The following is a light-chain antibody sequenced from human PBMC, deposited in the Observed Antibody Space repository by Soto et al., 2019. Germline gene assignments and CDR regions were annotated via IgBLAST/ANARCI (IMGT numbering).Light chain of an antibody. CDR3: QQYKTYEGT. CDR2: KAS. V-gene: IGKV1-5*03. CDR1: QSISSW. J-gene: IGKJ1*01. Sequence: DIQMTQSPSTLSASVGDRVTITCRASQSISSWLAWYQQKPGKAPKLLIYKASSLESGVPSRFSGSGSGTDFTLTISSLQPDDFATYYCQQYKTYEGTFGQGTQVEIK.